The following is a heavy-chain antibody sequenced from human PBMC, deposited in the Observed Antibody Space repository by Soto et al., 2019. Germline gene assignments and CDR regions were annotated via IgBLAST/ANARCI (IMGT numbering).Heavy chain of an antibody. V-gene: IGHV4-4*02. CDR3: ASLDQGAAVGTDFDY. J-gene: IGHJ4*02. Sequence: QVQLQESGPGLVKPSGTLSLTCAVSGGSIRSSNWWRWVRQPPGKGLEWIGEIYHIGSTNYNPSPNSRVTITVDKSKNQFSLKLSSVTAADTAVYYCASLDQGAAVGTDFDYWGQGTLVTVSS. CDR1: GGSIRSSNW. CDR2: IYHIGST. D-gene: IGHD6-13*01.